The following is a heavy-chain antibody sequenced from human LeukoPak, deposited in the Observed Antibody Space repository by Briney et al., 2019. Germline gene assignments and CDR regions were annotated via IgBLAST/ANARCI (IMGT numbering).Heavy chain of an antibody. V-gene: IGHV1-8*01. CDR1: GYTFTSYD. CDR2: VNPDSGNT. D-gene: IGHD3-16*02. J-gene: IGHJ5*02. CDR3: ARADYEYVWGSYRLPDP. Sequence: ASVKVSCKASGYTFTSYDINWVRQATGQGLEWMGWVNPDSGNTGSAQKFQGRLTMTRNTSISTAYMELSSLRSEDTAVYYCARADYEYVWGSYRLPDPWGQGTLVTVSS.